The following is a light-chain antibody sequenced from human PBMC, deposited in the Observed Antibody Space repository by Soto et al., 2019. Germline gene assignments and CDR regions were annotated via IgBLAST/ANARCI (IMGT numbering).Light chain of an antibody. CDR1: QRLLHSNGNTF. CDR3: MQALQTPYT. J-gene: IGKJ2*01. Sequence: EIVMTQSPPSLTVTPGEPASISCRSSQRLLHSNGNTFLDWYMQKPGQSPQLLSYLGSNRASGVPDRVSGSEAGTDFTLKISRVEAEDVGVYYCMQALQTPYTFGQGTKLDIK. CDR2: LGS. V-gene: IGKV2-28*01.